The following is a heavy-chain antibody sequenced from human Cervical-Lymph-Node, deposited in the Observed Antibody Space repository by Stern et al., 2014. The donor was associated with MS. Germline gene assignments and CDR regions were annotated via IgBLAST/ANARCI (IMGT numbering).Heavy chain of an antibody. J-gene: IGHJ5*02. V-gene: IGHV7-4-1*02. D-gene: IGHD4/OR15-4a*01. CDR3: ASQGASAYGVSPTGS. Sequence: VQLVQSGSEWKKPGASVKLSCKASGYSFTTSAMNWVRPAPGQGLQWMGWINTHTGDPLYAQGFAGRFVFSLDTSVSTAYLQITRLKAEDTAMYYCASQGASAYGVSPTGSWGQGTLVTVSS. CDR1: GYSFTTSA. CDR2: INTHTGDP.